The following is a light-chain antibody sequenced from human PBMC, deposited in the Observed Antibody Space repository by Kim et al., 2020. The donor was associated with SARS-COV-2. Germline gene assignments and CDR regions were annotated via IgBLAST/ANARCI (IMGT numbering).Light chain of an antibody. CDR2: EVT. CDR1: SSDFGGNNY. CDR3: SSYAGSNNLV. Sequence: GKDVPVSCTGTSSDFGGNNYVSWYQQHPGKAPKLMIYEVTKRPSGIPDRFSGSKSGNTASLTVSGLQAEDEADYYCSSYAGSNNLVFGGGTQLTVL. J-gene: IGLJ3*02. V-gene: IGLV2-8*01.